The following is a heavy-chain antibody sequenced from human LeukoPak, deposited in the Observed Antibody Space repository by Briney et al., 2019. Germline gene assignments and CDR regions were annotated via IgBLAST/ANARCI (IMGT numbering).Heavy chain of an antibody. CDR1: GYTFTSYG. Sequence: ASVKVSCKASGYTFTSYGISWVRQAPGQGLEWMGWISADNANTNYAQKFQGRVTMTTDTSTSTAYMELRSLRSDDTAVYYCARDSTIFGVVFNYGIDVWGQGTTVTVSS. CDR2: ISADNANT. V-gene: IGHV1-18*01. D-gene: IGHD3-3*01. J-gene: IGHJ6*02. CDR3: ARDSTIFGVVFNYGIDV.